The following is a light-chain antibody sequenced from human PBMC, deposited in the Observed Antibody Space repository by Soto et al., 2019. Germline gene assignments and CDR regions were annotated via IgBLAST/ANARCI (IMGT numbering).Light chain of an antibody. J-gene: IGLJ2*01. CDR2: DVS. V-gene: IGLV2-14*01. Sequence: QSALTQPASVSGSPGQSITISCTGTSSDVGGYNYVSWHQQHPGKAPKLMIYDVSNRPSGVSDRFSGSKSGNTASLTISGLQAGDEADYYCSSYTNSARVFGGGTKLTVL. CDR3: SSYTNSARV. CDR1: SSDVGGYNY.